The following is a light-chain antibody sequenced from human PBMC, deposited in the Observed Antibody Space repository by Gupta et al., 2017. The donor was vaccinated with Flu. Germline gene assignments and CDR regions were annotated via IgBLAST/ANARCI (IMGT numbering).Light chain of an antibody. V-gene: IGLV1-40*01. Sequence: QSVLTQPPSVSGAPGQRVTISCTGSSSNIGAGYDVHWYQQLPGTAPKLLIYGNSNRPSGVPDRFSGSKSGTSASLTITGLQADDEADYYCQSDYSSRSVRVFGGGTKLTVL. CDR1: SSNIGAGYD. CDR3: QSDYSSRSVRV. J-gene: IGLJ3*02. CDR2: GNS.